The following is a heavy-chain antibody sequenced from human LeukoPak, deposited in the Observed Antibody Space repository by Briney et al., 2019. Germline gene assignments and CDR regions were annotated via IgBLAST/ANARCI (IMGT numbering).Heavy chain of an antibody. Sequence: GGSLRLSCAASGFTFSSHWMTWVRQAPGKGLEWVANIKEDGSKKNYVDSVKGRFTIFRDNARNSLYLQMSGLRAEDTALYYCATPLDYHDSSGHHQGGDWDQGTLVTVSS. CDR3: ATPLDYHDSSGHHQGGD. CDR1: GFTFSSHW. V-gene: IGHV3-7*03. J-gene: IGHJ4*02. CDR2: IKEDGSKK. D-gene: IGHD3-22*01.